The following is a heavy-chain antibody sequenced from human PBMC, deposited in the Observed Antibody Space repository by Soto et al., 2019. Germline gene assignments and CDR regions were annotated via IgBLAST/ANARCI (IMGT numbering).Heavy chain of an antibody. CDR3: AKVRPLYCSGGSCYFDY. J-gene: IGHJ4*02. Sequence: GSLRLSCAASGFTFSSYAMSWVRQAPGKGLEWVSAISGSGGSTYYADSVKGRFTISRDNSKNTLYLQMNSLRAEDTAVYYCAKVRPLYCSGGSCYFDYWGQGTLVTVSS. V-gene: IGHV3-23*01. CDR1: GFTFSSYA. CDR2: ISGSGGST. D-gene: IGHD2-15*01.